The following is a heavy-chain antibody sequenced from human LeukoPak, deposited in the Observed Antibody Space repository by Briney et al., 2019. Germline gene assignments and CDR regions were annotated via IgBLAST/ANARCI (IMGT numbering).Heavy chain of an antibody. CDR3: ARPQKVILTGYSSWFDP. V-gene: IGHV4-39*07. J-gene: IGHJ5*02. Sequence: SETLSLTCTVSGGSISSGTYYWGWIRQPPGKGLEWIGSIYHSGSTYYNPSLKSRVTISVDTSKNQFSLKLSSVTAADTAVYYCARPQKVILTGYSSWFDPWGQGTLVTVSS. CDR2: IYHSGST. CDR1: GGSISSGTYY. D-gene: IGHD3-9*01.